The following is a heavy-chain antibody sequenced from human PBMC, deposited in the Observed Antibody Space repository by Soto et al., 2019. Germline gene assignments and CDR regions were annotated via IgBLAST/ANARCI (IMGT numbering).Heavy chain of an antibody. J-gene: IGHJ6*02. CDR3: ARDSSARGYYYYGMDV. Sequence: SETLSLTCTVSGGSISSGDYYWSWIRQPPGKGLEWIGYIYYSGSTYYNPSLKSRVTISVDTSKNQFSLKLSSVTAADTAVYYCARDSSARGYYYYGMDVWGQGTTVTVSS. D-gene: IGHD3-10*01. V-gene: IGHV4-30-4*01. CDR1: GGSISSGDYY. CDR2: IYYSGST.